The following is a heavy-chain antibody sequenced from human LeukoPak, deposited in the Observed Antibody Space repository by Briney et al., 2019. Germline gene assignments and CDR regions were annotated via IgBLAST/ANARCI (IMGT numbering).Heavy chain of an antibody. CDR2: IKQDGSEK. V-gene: IGHV3-7*01. J-gene: IGHJ6*03. Sequence: GGSLRLSCAASGFTFSSYWMSWVRQAPGKGLEWVANIKQDGSEKNYVDSAKGRFTISRDNAKNSLYLQMNSLRAEDTAVYYCARRRVTTGFYYYYMDVWGKGTTVTVSS. CDR1: GFTFSSYW. D-gene: IGHD4-11*01. CDR3: ARRRVTTGFYYYYMDV.